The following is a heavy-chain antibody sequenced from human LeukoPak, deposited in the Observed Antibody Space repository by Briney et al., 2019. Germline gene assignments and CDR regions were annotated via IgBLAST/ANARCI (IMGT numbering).Heavy chain of an antibody. CDR1: GFTFSSYW. V-gene: IGHV3-7*01. Sequence: GGSLRLSCAASGFTFSSYWMSWVRQAPGKGLEWVANIKQDGTEEYYVDSVKGRFTISRDNAKNSLYLQMNSLRADDTAEYYCARWEGNGYYFDYRGQGTLVTVSS. CDR3: ARWEGNGYYFDY. J-gene: IGHJ4*02. D-gene: IGHD3-22*01. CDR2: IKQDGTEE.